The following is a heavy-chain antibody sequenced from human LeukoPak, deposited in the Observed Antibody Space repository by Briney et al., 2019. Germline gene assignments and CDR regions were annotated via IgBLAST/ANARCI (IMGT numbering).Heavy chain of an antibody. CDR3: ARVLSYYDSSGYWDFDY. CDR2: INPGGGNT. CDR1: GYTFTNYY. D-gene: IGHD3-22*01. V-gene: IGHV1-46*01. Sequence: ASVKVSCKASGYTFTNYYIHWVRQAPGQGLEWMGLINPGGGNTNYAQNFQGRVTMTRDTSASTVYMELSSLRSEDTAVYYCARVLSYYDSSGYWDFDYWGQGTLVTVSS. J-gene: IGHJ4*02.